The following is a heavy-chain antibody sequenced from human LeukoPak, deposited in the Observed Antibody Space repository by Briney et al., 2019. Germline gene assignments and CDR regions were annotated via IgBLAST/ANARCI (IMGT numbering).Heavy chain of an antibody. D-gene: IGHD1-26*01. CDR3: ARGHSGGYPPYFDY. CDR1: GFTVSSNY. CDR2: IYSGGST. J-gene: IGHJ4*02. V-gene: IGHV3-66*02. Sequence: PGGSLRLSCAASGFTVSSNYMSWVRQAPGKGLEWVSVIYSGGSTYYADSVKGRFTISGDNSNNTLYLQRNSLRAEDTAVYYCARGHSGGYPPYFDYWGQGTLVTVSS.